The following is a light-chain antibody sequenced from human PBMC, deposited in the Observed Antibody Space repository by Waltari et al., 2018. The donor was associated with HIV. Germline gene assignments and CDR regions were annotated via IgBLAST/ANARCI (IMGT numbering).Light chain of an antibody. CDR2: EVS. CDR3: SSYTSSSTLYV. Sequence: QSALTQPASVSGSPGQSITISCTGTSSDVGGYNYVSWYQQQPGKAPNLRIYEVSNRPSWISNRFSGSKSGNTASLTIAGLQAEDEADYYCSSYTSSSTLYVFGTGTKVTVL. J-gene: IGLJ1*01. V-gene: IGLV2-14*01. CDR1: SSDVGGYNY.